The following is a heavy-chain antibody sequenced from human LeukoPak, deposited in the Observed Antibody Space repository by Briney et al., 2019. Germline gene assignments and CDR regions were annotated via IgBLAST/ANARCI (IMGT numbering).Heavy chain of an antibody. D-gene: IGHD6-6*01. CDR2: IYYTGST. V-gene: IGHV4-59*08. Sequence: SETLSLTCSISGGSISNKYWSWIRQPPGKGLEWIGYIYYTGSTNYNPSLKSRVTISLDTSKSQFTLKLTSVTAADTAVYYCARHSAPYSSSSTFDCWGQGTLVTVSS. CDR3: ARHSAPYSSSSTFDC. J-gene: IGHJ4*02. CDR1: GGSISNKY.